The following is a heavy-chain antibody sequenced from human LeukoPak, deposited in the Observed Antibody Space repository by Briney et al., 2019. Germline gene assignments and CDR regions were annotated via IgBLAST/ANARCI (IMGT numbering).Heavy chain of an antibody. J-gene: IGHJ4*02. CDR1: GFTFSSYS. V-gene: IGHV3-21*01. Sequence: GGSLRLSCAASGFTFSSYSMNWVRQAPGKGLEWVSSISSSSSDIYYADSVKGRFTISRDNAKNSLYLQMNSLRAEDTAVYYCAKAAYYNILTGYYFDYWGQGTLVTVSS. CDR3: AKAAYYNILTGYYFDY. CDR2: ISSSSSDI. D-gene: IGHD3-9*01.